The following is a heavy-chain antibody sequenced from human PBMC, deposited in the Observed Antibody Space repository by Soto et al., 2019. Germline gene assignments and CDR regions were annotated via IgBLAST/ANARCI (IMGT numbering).Heavy chain of an antibody. CDR1: GFAFSAYA. Sequence: QLLESGGSLVEPGGSLRLFCSASGFAFSAYAMSWVRQAPQKGLEWVSGIGGGGHDTRYGDSVKGRFSITRDNSRNTLYLEMNRLTAEDTAVYYCAKHPIFGVVTHYFAHWGRGVLVTVSS. J-gene: IGHJ4*02. V-gene: IGHV3-23*01. CDR2: IGGGGHDT. D-gene: IGHD3-3*01. CDR3: AKHPIFGVVTHYFAH.